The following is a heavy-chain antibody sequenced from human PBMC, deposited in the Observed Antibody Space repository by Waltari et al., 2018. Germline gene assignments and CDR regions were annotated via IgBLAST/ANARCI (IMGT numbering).Heavy chain of an antibody. CDR1: GFTFSYAW. CDR2: IKSKKNRGTR. V-gene: IGHV3-15*01. D-gene: IGHD1-20*01. J-gene: IGHJ4*02. CDR3: CTDRIREYNWDDSEFDY. Sequence: VQLVESGGGLVQPGGSLRLSCAASGFTFSYAWMSWVRQAPGKGLEWVGRIKSKKNRGTRDYAAAVKGRFTISRDDEENTLFLHMNSLKSDDTAVYYCCTDRIREYNWDDSEFDYWGQGALVTVSS.